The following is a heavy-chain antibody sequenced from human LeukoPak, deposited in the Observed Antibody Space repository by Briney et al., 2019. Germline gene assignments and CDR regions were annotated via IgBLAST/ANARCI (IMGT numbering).Heavy chain of an antibody. D-gene: IGHD3-10*01. J-gene: IGHJ4*02. Sequence: GGSLRLSCAASGFTFSSYEMNWVRQTPGKGLEWVGRIKSKTDGGTTDYVAPVKGRFTISRDDSKNTLYLQMNSLKSEDTAVYYCTTDYGSGSYRYLNYWGQGTLVTVSS. V-gene: IGHV3-15*01. CDR2: IKSKTDGGTT. CDR3: TTDYGSGSYRYLNY. CDR1: GFTFSSYE.